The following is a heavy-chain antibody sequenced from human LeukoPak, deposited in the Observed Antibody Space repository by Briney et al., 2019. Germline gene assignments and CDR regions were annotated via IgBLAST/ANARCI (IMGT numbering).Heavy chain of an antibody. D-gene: IGHD1-1*01. Sequence: GASVKVSCKASGYTFTGYYMHWVRQAPGQGLEWMGRINPNSGGTNYAQKFQGRVTMTRDTSISKAYMELSRLRSDDTAVYYCARDPGDNWNDMDYWGQGTLVTVSS. CDR2: INPNSGGT. CDR3: ARDPGDNWNDMDY. V-gene: IGHV1-2*06. J-gene: IGHJ4*02. CDR1: GYTFTGYY.